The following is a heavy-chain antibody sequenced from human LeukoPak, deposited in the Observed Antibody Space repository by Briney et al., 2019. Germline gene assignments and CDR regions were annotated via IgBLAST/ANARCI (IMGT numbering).Heavy chain of an antibody. V-gene: IGHV4-39*01. CDR2: IYYSGST. CDR3: ARGITDHWGSYRYSDY. CDR1: GGSISSSSYY. Sequence: SETLSLTCTVSGGSISSSSYYWGWIRQPPGKGLEWIGTIYYSGSTYYNPSLKSRITISVDTSKNESSLKLSSVTAADTAVYYCARGITDHWGSYRYSDYWGQGTLVTVSS. J-gene: IGHJ4*02. D-gene: IGHD3-16*02.